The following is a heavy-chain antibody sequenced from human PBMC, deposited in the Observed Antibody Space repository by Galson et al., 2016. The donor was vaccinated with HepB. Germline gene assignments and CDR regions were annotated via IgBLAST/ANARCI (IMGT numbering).Heavy chain of an antibody. CDR2: TDHIGST. Sequence: TLSLTCTVSGGSVSSGGFYWNWIRQHPGKGLEWIGFTDHIGSTHQNPSLNIRVSILVDSPEDQFSMKLTFVTAADSAVYYCARGSRGWDAFDIWGRGTMVTVSS. CDR3: ARGSRGWDAFDI. J-gene: IGHJ3*02. V-gene: IGHV4-31*03. D-gene: IGHD6-19*01. CDR1: GGSVSSGGFY.